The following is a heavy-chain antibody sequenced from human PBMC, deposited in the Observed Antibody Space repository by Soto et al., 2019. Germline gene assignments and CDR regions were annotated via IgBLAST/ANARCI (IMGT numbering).Heavy chain of an antibody. D-gene: IGHD3-22*01. CDR3: ARTYSSSYSRYPVYYGMDV. CDR2: VYHSGST. V-gene: IGHV4-59*01. J-gene: IGHJ6*02. CDR1: GASISSYF. Sequence: PETLSLTCTVSGASISSYFWSWIRQPPGKGLEWIGCVYHSGSTNYSPSLKRRVSISVDTSKTQFSLRLTSVTSADTAGYHCARTYSSSYSRYPVYYGMDVWGQGTTVTVSS.